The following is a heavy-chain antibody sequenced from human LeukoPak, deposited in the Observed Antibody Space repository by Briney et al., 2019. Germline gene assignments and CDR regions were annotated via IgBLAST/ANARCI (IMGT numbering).Heavy chain of an antibody. J-gene: IGHJ4*02. CDR1: GFTFSSYG. D-gene: IGHD1-26*01. CDR3: ARKKAGSASYDY. Sequence: GGSLRLSCAASGFTFSSYGIHWVRQAPGKGLEWVAVVSYDGIDKYYADSVKGRFTISRDNSKNTLYLQMNSLRAEDTAVYYCARKKAGSASYDYWGQGTLVTVSS. V-gene: IGHV3-30*03. CDR2: VSYDGIDK.